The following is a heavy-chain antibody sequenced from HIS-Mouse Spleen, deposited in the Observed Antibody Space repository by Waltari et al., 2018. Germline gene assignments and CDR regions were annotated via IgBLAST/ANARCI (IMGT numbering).Heavy chain of an antibody. CDR1: GGSISSRRYY. J-gene: IGHJ2*01. D-gene: IGHD6-13*01. CDR3: AREIPYSSSWYDWYFDL. Sequence: QLQLQESGPGLVKPSETLSLTCTVPGGSISSRRYYWGGIRQPPGKGLEWIGSIYYSGSTYYNPSLKSRVTISVDTSKTQFSLKLSSVTAADTAVYYCAREIPYSSSWYDWYFDLWGRGTLVTVSS. V-gene: IGHV4-39*07. CDR2: IYYSGST.